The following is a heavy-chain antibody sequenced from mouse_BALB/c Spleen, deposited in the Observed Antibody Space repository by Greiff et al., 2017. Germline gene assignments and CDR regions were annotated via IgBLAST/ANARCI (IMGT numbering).Heavy chain of an antibody. V-gene: IGHV1-18*01. CDR1: CYTFTDYN. J-gene: IGHJ4*01. D-gene: IGHD1-2*01. CDR3: ERRECITTATGAMDY. Sequence: EVQLQQFGAELVKPGASVKISCTASCYTFTDYNMYWVKQSPGKSLEWIGDINPNYDSTSYNQKFKGNATLTVDKSSSTAYMELRSLTSEDTAVYYCERRECITTATGAMDYWGQGTSVTVSS. CDR2: INPNYDST.